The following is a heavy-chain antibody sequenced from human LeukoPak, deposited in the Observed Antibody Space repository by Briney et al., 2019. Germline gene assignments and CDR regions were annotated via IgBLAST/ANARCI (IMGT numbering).Heavy chain of an antibody. CDR1: GGSISSSSYY. D-gene: IGHD6-19*01. J-gene: IGHJ4*02. V-gene: IGHV4-39*01. Sequence: SETLSLTCTVSGGSISSSSYYWGWIRQPPGKGLEWIGMIHYSGRTYYNTSRMSRVTISVDTSKDQFSLKLTSVSAADTAVYYCARLPVYSSGWQADFWGQGALVTVSS. CDR3: ARLPVYSSGWQADF. CDR2: IHYSGRT.